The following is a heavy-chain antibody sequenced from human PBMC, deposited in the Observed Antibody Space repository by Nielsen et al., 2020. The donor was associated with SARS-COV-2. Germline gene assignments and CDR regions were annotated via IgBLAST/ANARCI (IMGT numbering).Heavy chain of an antibody. J-gene: IGHJ4*02. CDR3: AKDGRGGFDY. D-gene: IGHD1-26*01. Sequence: GGSLRLSCAASGFTFSSYGMHWVRQAPGKGLEWVAVISYDGSNKYYADSVKGRFTISRDNSKNTLYPQMNSLRAEDTAVYYCAKDGRGGFDYWGQGTLVTVSS. V-gene: IGHV3-30*18. CDR1: GFTFSSYG. CDR2: ISYDGSNK.